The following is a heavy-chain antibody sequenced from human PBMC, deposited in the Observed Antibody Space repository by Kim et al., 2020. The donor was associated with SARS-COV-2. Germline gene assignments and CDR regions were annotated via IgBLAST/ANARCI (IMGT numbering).Heavy chain of an antibody. CDR3: ARDAGIAVAGMDSGAFDY. J-gene: IGHJ4*02. V-gene: IGHV3-30-3*01. Sequence: GGSLRLSCAASGFTFSSYAMHWVRQAPGKGLEWVAVISYDGSNKYYADSVKGRFTISRDNSTNTLYLQMNSLRAEDTAVYYCARDAGIAVAGMDSGAFDYWGQGTLVTVSS. CDR2: ISYDGSNK. D-gene: IGHD6-19*01. CDR1: GFTFSSYA.